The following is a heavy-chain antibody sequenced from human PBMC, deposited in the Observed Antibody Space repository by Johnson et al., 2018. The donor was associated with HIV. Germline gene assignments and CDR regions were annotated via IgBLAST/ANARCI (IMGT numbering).Heavy chain of an antibody. D-gene: IGHD3-9*01. CDR3: ARHYDILTDPDAFDV. CDR1: GFTFSTYA. Sequence: VQLVESGGGLVQPGGSLRLSCAGSGFTFSTYAMHWVRQAPGKGLEYVSAINNNGSDTYYADSVKGRFTISRDNSKNTLYLQMDSLRADDMAVYYCARHYDILTDPDAFDVWGQGTMVTVSS. V-gene: IGHV3-64*07. J-gene: IGHJ3*01. CDR2: INNNGSDT.